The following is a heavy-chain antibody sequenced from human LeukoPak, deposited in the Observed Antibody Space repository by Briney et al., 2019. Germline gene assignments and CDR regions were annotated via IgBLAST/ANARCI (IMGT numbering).Heavy chain of an antibody. Sequence: SETLSLTCTVSGGSISTYYWTWIRQPPGKGLEWIGYIYYSGTTNYNPSLKSRVTMSVDTSKNEFSLNLSSVTAADTAVYYCARDHSNYILDYWGPGTLVTVSS. D-gene: IGHD4-11*01. J-gene: IGHJ4*02. CDR2: IYYSGTT. V-gene: IGHV4-59*01. CDR1: GGSISTYY. CDR3: ARDHSNYILDY.